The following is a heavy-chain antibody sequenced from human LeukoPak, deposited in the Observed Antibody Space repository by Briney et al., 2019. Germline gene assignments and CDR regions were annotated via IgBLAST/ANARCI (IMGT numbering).Heavy chain of an antibody. Sequence: SETLSLTCAVYGGSFSGYYWSWIRQPPGKGLEWIGEINHSGSTNYNPSLKSRVTISVDTSKNQFSLKLSSVTAADTAVYYCARGRYFDYWGQGTLVTVSS. CDR3: ARGRYFDY. V-gene: IGHV4-34*01. J-gene: IGHJ4*02. CDR2: INHSGST. CDR1: GGSFSGYY.